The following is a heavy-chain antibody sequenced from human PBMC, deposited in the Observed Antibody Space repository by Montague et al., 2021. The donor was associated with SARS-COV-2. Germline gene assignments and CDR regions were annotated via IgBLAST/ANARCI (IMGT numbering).Heavy chain of an antibody. CDR1: GGSIVTGDYY. CDR3: VREYTGSSQAS. D-gene: IGHD6-6*01. Sequence: SETLSLTCSVSGGSIVTGDYYWAWSRQPPGKGLEWIGSIFHSGTTYYAPSLRGRVTISVDTSKNQFTLKLNSVTAADTAFYYCVREYTGSSQASWGQGTLVTVSS. CDR2: IFHSGTT. V-gene: IGHV4-39*02. J-gene: IGHJ5*02.